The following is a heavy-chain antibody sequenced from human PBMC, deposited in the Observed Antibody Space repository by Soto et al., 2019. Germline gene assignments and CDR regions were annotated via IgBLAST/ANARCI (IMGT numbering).Heavy chain of an antibody. V-gene: IGHV1-18*04. CDR1: GYTFTGYY. J-gene: IGHJ3*02. CDR3: ASPSYDILTGYSGDDAFDI. D-gene: IGHD3-9*01. CDR2: INPYNGNT. Sequence: ASVKVSCKASGYTFTGYYMHWVRQAPGQGLEWMGWINPYNGNTNYAQKLQGRVTMTTDTSTSTAYMELRSLRSDDTAVYYCASPSYDILTGYSGDDAFDIWGQGTMVTVSS.